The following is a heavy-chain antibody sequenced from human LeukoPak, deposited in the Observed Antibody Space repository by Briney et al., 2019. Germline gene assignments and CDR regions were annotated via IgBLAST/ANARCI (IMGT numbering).Heavy chain of an antibody. Sequence: ASVKVSCKTSGGTFSSYAISWVRQAPGQGLEWMGGIIPIFGTANYAQKFQGRVTITRNTSISTAYMELSSLRSEDTAVYYCAREGGGSSSDYYYYYMDVWGKGTTVTVSS. V-gene: IGHV1-69*05. CDR1: GGTFSSYA. CDR2: IIPIFGTA. CDR3: AREGGGSSSDYYYYYMDV. D-gene: IGHD6-6*01. J-gene: IGHJ6*03.